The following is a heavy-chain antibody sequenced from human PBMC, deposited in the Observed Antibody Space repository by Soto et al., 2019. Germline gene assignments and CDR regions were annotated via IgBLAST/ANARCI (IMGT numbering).Heavy chain of an antibody. CDR2: ISAYNGNT. D-gene: IGHD4-17*01. CDR1: GYTYTSYG. Sequence: SAKVSSKASGYTYTSYGISWLRQEPGQGLEWMGWISAYNGNTNYAQKLQGRVTMTTDTSTSTAYMELRSLRSDDTAVYYCARGLFDYGDYSLWWFDPWGQGTLVTVSS. V-gene: IGHV1-18*01. J-gene: IGHJ5*02. CDR3: ARGLFDYGDYSLWWFDP.